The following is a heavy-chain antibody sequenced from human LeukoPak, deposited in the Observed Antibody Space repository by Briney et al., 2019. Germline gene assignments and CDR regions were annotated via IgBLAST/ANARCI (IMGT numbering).Heavy chain of an antibody. D-gene: IGHD5-18*01. CDR1: GGSVSSSSCF. Sequence: PSETLSLTCTVSGGSVSSSSCFWGWIRQPPGKGLEWIGSISYSGSTYYNPSLKSRVTMPVDTSKNQFSLRLNSVTAADTAVYYWAKAPFSRGYSYGFYAFDMWARGTLVTVSS. CDR3: AKAPFSRGYSYGFYAFDM. V-gene: IGHV4-39*01. CDR2: ISYSGST. J-gene: IGHJ3*02.